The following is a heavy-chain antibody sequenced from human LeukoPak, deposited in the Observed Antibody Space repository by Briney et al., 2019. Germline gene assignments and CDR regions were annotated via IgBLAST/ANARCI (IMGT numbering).Heavy chain of an antibody. CDR2: ISYDETYI. D-gene: IGHD1-26*01. Sequence: GGSLRLSCAASGFTFSIYAMHWVRQAPGKGLEWVALISYDETYIYYADSVKGRFTTSRDNSKNTLYLQMNSLRAEDTAVYYCARAPMGADFDYWGQGTLVTVSS. J-gene: IGHJ4*02. CDR3: ARAPMGADFDY. V-gene: IGHV3-30-3*01. CDR1: GFTFSIYA.